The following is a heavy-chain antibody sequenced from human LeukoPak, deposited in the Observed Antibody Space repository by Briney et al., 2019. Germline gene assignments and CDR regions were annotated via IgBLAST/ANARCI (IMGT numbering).Heavy chain of an antibody. CDR2: ISGSGGST. V-gene: IGHV3-23*01. J-gene: IGHJ4*02. D-gene: IGHD4-17*01. CDR1: GFTFSSYA. CDR3: AKDYGDYGIDY. Sequence: GGSLRLSCAASGFTFSSYAMSWVRQAPGKGLEWVSAISGSGGSTYYADSVKGWFTISRDNSKYTLYLQMNSLRAEDTAVYYCAKDYGDYGIDYWGQGTLVTVSS.